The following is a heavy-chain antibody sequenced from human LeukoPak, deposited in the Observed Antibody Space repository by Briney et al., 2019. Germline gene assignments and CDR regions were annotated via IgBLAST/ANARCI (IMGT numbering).Heavy chain of an antibody. CDR3: ARQVHSGYDATHFDS. CDR2: IYSSGRT. Sequence: GESLRLSCAASGFTVSSNYMSWVRQAPGNGLEWISVIYSSGRTYYADSVKGRFTISRDNSKNTLYLQMNSLRAEDTAVYYCARQVHSGYDATHFDSWGQGTLVTVSS. CDR1: GFTVSSNY. V-gene: IGHV3-53*01. J-gene: IGHJ4*02. D-gene: IGHD5-12*01.